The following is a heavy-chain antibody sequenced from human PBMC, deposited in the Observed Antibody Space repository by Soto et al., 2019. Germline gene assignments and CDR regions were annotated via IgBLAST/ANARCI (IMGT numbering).Heavy chain of an antibody. D-gene: IGHD4-17*01. CDR1: GFTFSSYG. J-gene: IGHJ4*02. CDR2: IWYDGSNK. CDR3: ARAAGRYGDYEVDY. V-gene: IGHV3-33*01. Sequence: QVQLVESGGGVVQPGRSLRLSCAASGFTFSSYGMHWVRQAPGKGLEWVAVIWYDGSNKYYADSVKGRFTISRDNSKNTLYLQMNGLRAEDTAVYYCARAAGRYGDYEVDYWGQGTLVTVSS.